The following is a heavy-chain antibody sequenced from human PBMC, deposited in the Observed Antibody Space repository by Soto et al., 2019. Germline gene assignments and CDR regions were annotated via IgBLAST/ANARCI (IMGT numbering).Heavy chain of an antibody. CDR3: ARDFSFSSSWYYGMDV. CDR2: ISYDGSNK. Sequence: GGSLRLSCAASGFTFSSYAMHWARQAPGKGLEWVAVISYDGSNKYYADSVKGRFTISRDNSKNTLYLQMNSLRAEDTAVYYCARDFSFSSSWYYGMDVWGQGTTVTVSS. D-gene: IGHD6-13*01. J-gene: IGHJ6*02. V-gene: IGHV3-30-3*01. CDR1: GFTFSSYA.